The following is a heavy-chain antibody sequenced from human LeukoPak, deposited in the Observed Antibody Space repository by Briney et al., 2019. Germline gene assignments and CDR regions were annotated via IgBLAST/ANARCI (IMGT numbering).Heavy chain of an antibody. D-gene: IGHD2-2*01. CDR1: GFTFSSYG. CDR3: AKDPRDCSSTSCYVSDY. Sequence: GRSLRLSCAASGFTFSSYGMHWVRQAPGKGLEWVAVISYDGSNKYYADSVKGRFTISRDNSKNTLYLQMNSLRAEDTAVYYCAKDPRDCSSTSCYVSDYWGQGTLVTVSS. V-gene: IGHV3-30*18. CDR2: ISYDGSNK. J-gene: IGHJ4*02.